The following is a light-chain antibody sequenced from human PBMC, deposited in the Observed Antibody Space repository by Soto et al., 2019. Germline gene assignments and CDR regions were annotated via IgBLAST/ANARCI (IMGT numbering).Light chain of an antibody. V-gene: IGKV3D-20*01. Sequence: EIVLTQSPATMSLSPGERATLSCGASESVSYSYVAWYQQKAGLAPRLLIHDASTRASGIPDRFSGSKSGTDFTRTIRGLEPADAALYYCQQYGSSPITFGQGTRLEIK. CDR2: DAS. CDR1: ESVSYSY. CDR3: QQYGSSPIT. J-gene: IGKJ5*01.